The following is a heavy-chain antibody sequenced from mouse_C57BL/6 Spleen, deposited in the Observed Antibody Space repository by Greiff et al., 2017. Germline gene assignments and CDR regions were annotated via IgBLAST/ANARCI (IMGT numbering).Heavy chain of an antibody. V-gene: IGHV1-42*01. CDR1: GYSFTGYY. CDR3: ARQRGRRDARDY. Sequence: EVQLQQSGPELVKPGASVKISCKASGYSFTGYYMNWVKQSPEKSLEWIGEINPSTGGTTYNQKFKAKATLTVDKSSSTAYMQLKSLTSEDSAVYYCARQRGRRDARDYWGQGTSVTVSS. J-gene: IGHJ4*01. CDR2: INPSTGGT.